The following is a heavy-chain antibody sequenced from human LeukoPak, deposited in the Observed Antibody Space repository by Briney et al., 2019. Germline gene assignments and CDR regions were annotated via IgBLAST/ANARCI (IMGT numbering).Heavy chain of an antibody. CDR3: ARVHTSRRDDY. Sequence: PGGSLRLSCAASGFTFSSYEMNWVRQAPGKGLEWVSYISSSGSTIYYADSVKGRFTISRDNAENSLYLQMNSLRAEDTAVYYCARVHTSRRDDYWGQGTLVTVSS. D-gene: IGHD2-21*01. J-gene: IGHJ4*02. CDR1: GFTFSSYE. CDR2: ISSSGSTI. V-gene: IGHV3-48*03.